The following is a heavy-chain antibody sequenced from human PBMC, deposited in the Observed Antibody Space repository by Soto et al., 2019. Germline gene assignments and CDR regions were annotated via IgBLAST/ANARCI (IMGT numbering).Heavy chain of an antibody. V-gene: IGHV3-23*01. D-gene: IGHD7-27*01. CDR3: AKDQRFFSANSGDY. CDR2: VSGSGNST. J-gene: IGHJ4*02. CDR1: GFTFSSYA. Sequence: QPGGSLRLSCAASGFTFSSYAMSWVRQAPGKGLEWVSTVSGSGNSTYYADSVKGRFTISRDNSKNTLSLQMNSLRAEDTAVYYCAKDQRFFSANSGDYWGQGTLVTVSS.